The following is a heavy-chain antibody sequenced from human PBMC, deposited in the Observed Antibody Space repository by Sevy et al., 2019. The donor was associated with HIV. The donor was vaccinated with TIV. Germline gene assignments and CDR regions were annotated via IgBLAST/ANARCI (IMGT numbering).Heavy chain of an antibody. CDR3: ARHYSNYAVLDP. D-gene: IGHD4-4*01. CDR1: GGSISSSSYY. V-gene: IGHV4-39*01. Sequence: SETLSFTCTVSGGSISSSSYYWGWIRQPPGKGLEWIGSIYYSGSTYYNPSLKSRVTISVDTSKNQFSLKLSSVTAADTAVYYCARHYSNYAVLDPWGQGTLVTVSS. J-gene: IGHJ5*02. CDR2: IYYSGST.